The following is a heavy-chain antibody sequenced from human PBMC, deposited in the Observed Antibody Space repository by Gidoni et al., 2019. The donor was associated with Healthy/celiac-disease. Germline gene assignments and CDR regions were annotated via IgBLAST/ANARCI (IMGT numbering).Heavy chain of an antibody. V-gene: IGHV3-9*01. CDR1: GFTFDDYA. CDR2: ISWNSGSI. J-gene: IGHJ2*01. D-gene: IGHD5-18*01. Sequence: GFTFDDYAMHWVRQAPGKGLEWVSGISWNSGSIGYADSVKGRFTISRDNAKNSLYLQMNSLRAEDTALYYCAKDIGYSYGRYWYFDLWGRGTLVTVSS. CDR3: AKDIGYSYGRYWYFDL.